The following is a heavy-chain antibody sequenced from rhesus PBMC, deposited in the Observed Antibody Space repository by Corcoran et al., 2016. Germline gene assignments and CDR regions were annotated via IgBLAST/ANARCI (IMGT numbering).Heavy chain of an antibody. V-gene: IGHV4-76*01. J-gene: IGHJ3*01. CDR3: ASPHDYGSSRDAFDF. CDR2: IYGSSGST. D-gene: IGHD4-29*01. Sequence: QVQLQESGPGVVKPSETLSLTCAVSGGSISRGYDWSWIRQPPGKALAWIGYIYGSSGSTNYNPSLKNRVTISKDASKNQFSLKLSSVTAADTAVYYCASPHDYGSSRDAFDFWGQGLRVTVSS. CDR1: GGSISRGYD.